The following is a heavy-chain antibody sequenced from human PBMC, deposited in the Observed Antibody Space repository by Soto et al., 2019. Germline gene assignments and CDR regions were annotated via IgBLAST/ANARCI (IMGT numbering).Heavy chain of an antibody. J-gene: IGHJ4*02. D-gene: IGHD1-1*01. CDR1: GFTFSSYA. Sequence: LRLSCAASGFTFSSYAMSWVRQAPGKGLEWVSAISGSGGSTYYADSVKGRFTISRDNSKNTLYLQMNSLRAEDTAVYYCAKDIHGTTDSDYWGQGTLVTVSS. CDR3: AKDIHGTTDSDY. CDR2: ISGSGGST. V-gene: IGHV3-23*01.